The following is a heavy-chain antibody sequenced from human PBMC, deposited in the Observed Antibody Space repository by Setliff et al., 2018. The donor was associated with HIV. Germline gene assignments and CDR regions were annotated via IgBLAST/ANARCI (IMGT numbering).Heavy chain of an antibody. V-gene: IGHV1-18*01. CDR3: ARTDYGGNSGGNYFDY. CDR1: GYTFSSYG. J-gene: IGHJ4*02. D-gene: IGHD4-17*01. Sequence: GASVKVSCKASGYTFSSYGISWVRQAPGQGLEWMGWISPSNGYTDYAQKFQGRVTMTTDTATSTAYTEVRSLRSDDTAVYYCARTDYGGNSGGNYFDYWGQGSLVTVS. CDR2: ISPSNGYT.